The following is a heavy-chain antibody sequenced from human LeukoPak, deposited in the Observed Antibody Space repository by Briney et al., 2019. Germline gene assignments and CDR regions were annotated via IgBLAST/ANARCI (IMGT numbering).Heavy chain of an antibody. D-gene: IGHD3-9*01. CDR3: ARSGKIYFDWLLDY. CDR2: IGRSGTTI. J-gene: IGHJ4*02. V-gene: IGHV3-11*04. CDR1: GFTFSDYY. Sequence: GGSLRLSCAASGFTFSDYYMSWVRQVPGKWLEWVSYIGRSGTTIHYADSVKGRFTISWDNAKKSLYLQMNSLRAEDTAVYYCARSGKIYFDWLLDYGGQGALVTVSA.